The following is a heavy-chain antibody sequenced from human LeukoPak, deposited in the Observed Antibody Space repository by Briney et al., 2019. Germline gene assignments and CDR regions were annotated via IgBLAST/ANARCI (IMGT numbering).Heavy chain of an antibody. V-gene: IGHV3-23*01. Sequence: GGSLRLSCAASGFTFSSYAMSWVRQAPGKGLEWVSAISGSGGSTYYADSVKGRFTISRDNSKNTLYLQLSSLRADDTAVYYCAKTSSYSSDAWGQGTLVTVSS. CDR2: ISGSGGST. D-gene: IGHD2-15*01. CDR3: AKTSSYSSDA. J-gene: IGHJ5*02. CDR1: GFTFSSYA.